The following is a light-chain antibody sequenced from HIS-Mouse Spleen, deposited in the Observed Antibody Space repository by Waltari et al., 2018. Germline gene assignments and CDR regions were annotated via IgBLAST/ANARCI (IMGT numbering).Light chain of an antibody. CDR2: AAS. Sequence: DIQMTQSPSSVSASVGDRVHITCRASQGNCSWLAWYQQKPGNAPKLLIYAASSLQSGVPSRFSGSGSGTDFTLTISSLQPEDFATYYCQQANSFPHTFGQGTKLEIK. V-gene: IGKV1-12*01. J-gene: IGKJ2*01. CDR3: QQANSFPHT. CDR1: QGNCSW.